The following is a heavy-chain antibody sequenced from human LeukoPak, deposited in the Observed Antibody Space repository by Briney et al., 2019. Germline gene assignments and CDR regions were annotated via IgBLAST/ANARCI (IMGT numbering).Heavy chain of an antibody. Sequence: AGGSLRLSCAASGFTFSSYWMSWVRQAPGKGLEWVANIKQDGSEKYYVDSVKGRFTISRDNAKNSLYLQMNSLRAEDTAVYYCARRITMVRGVWFDPWGQGTLVTVSS. J-gene: IGHJ5*02. CDR1: GFTFSSYW. CDR3: ARRITMVRGVWFDP. CDR2: IKQDGSEK. D-gene: IGHD3-10*01. V-gene: IGHV3-7*01.